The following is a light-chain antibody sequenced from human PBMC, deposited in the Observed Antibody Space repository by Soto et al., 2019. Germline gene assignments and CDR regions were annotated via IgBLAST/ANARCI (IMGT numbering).Light chain of an antibody. J-gene: IGKJ1*01. CDR3: QQYDNLPRT. CDR2: GAS. Sequence: EIVMTLSPATLSVSPGERATLSCRASQSVSSNLAWYQQKPGQAPRLLIYGASTRATGIPARFSGSGSGTEFTLTISSLQSEDFAVYYCQQYDNLPRTFGQGTKVEI. V-gene: IGKV3-15*01. CDR1: QSVSSN.